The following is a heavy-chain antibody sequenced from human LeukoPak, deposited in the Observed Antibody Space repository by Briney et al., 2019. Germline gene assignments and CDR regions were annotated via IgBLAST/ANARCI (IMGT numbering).Heavy chain of an antibody. CDR1: GGSFSGYY. Sequence: PETLSLTCAVYGGSFSGYYWSWIRQPPGKGLEWIGEINHSGSTNYNPSLKSRVTISVDTSKNQFSLKLSSVTAADTAVYYCARGGLLWFGERRTFDIWGQGTMVTLSS. J-gene: IGHJ3*02. V-gene: IGHV4-34*01. CDR2: INHSGST. CDR3: ARGGLLWFGERRTFDI. D-gene: IGHD3-10*01.